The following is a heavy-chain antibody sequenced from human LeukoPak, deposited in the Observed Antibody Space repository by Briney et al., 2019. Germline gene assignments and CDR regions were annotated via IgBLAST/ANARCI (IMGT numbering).Heavy chain of an antibody. J-gene: IGHJ4*02. D-gene: IGHD4-4*01. V-gene: IGHV4-31*03. Sequence: KSSETLSLTCTVSGGSISSGGYYWSWIRQHPGKGLEWIGYIYYSGSTYYNPSLKSRVTISVDTSKNQFSLKLSSVTAADTAVYYCASNDYSNSGFDYWGQGTLVTVSS. CDR2: IYYSGST. CDR3: ASNDYSNSGFDY. CDR1: GGSISSGGYY.